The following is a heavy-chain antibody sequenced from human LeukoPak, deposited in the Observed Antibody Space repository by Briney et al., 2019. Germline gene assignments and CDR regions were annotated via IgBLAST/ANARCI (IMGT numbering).Heavy chain of an antibody. V-gene: IGHV3-23*01. J-gene: IGHJ4*02. CDR2: INDDTP. Sequence: GGSLRLSCTTSGFSFNTYSMSWVRQAPGKGLEWVSAINDDTPYYTDSVKGRFTVSRDNSKNTLYLQMNSLRAEDTAVYYCAKDGTSYYYIYYWGQGTLVTVSS. CDR3: AKDGTSYYYIYY. D-gene: IGHD2/OR15-2a*01. CDR1: GFSFNTYS.